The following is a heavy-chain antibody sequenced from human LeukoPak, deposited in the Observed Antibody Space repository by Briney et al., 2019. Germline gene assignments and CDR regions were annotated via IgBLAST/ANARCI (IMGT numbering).Heavy chain of an antibody. Sequence: GASVKVSCKASGYTFTSYHMHWVRQAPGQGLEIMGIVNPSGGSTTYAQKFQGRVTMTRDTPTSTVYMELSSLRSEDTAVYYCAKLAAAGTAHYYFDYWGQGTLVTVSS. D-gene: IGHD6-13*01. CDR3: AKLAAAGTAHYYFDY. J-gene: IGHJ4*02. CDR1: GYTFTSYH. V-gene: IGHV1-46*01. CDR2: VNPSGGST.